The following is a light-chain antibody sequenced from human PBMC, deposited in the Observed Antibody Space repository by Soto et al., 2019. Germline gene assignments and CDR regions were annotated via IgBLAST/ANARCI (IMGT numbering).Light chain of an antibody. J-gene: IGKJ2*01. CDR2: AAS. CDR3: QQNYIYPYT. CDR1: QGISSY. Sequence: AIRMTQSPSSLSASTGDRVTITCRASQGISSYLAWYQQKPGKAPKLLIYAASTLQSVVPSRFSGSGSGTDFTLTTTCLRFKDFPTFNCQQNYIYPYTFGQGTK. V-gene: IGKV1-8*01.